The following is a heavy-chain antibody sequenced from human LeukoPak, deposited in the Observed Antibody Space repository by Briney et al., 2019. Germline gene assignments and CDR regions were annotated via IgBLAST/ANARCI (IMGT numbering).Heavy chain of an antibody. CDR2: IYYSGST. CDR1: GGSISSSNYY. V-gene: IGHV4-39*01. D-gene: IGHD3-3*01. J-gene: IGHJ6*03. Sequence: SETLSLTCTVSGGSISSSNYYWGWIRQPPGKGLEWIGSIYYSGSTYYNPSLKSRVTISVDTSKNQFSLKLSSVTAADTAVYYCARPEYYDFWSGYYQDYYYYYMDVWGKGTTVTVSS. CDR3: ARPEYYDFWSGYYQDYYYYYMDV.